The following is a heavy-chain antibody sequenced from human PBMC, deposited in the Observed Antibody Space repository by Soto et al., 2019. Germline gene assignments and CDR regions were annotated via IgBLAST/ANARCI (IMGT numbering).Heavy chain of an antibody. CDR3: ARGVGDYPKYYGMDV. CDR2: IIPMFGTT. J-gene: IGHJ6*02. D-gene: IGHD4-17*01. V-gene: IGHV1-69*06. Sequence: QVQLVQSGAEVKKPGSSVKVSCKSSGGTFGSYCLSWVRQAPGQGLEWMGGIIPMFGTTHYAQQFQGRVTISADTSTSTAYMDLSSLRTDDTAVYYCARGVGDYPKYYGMDVWGQGTTVTVSS. CDR1: GGTFGSYC.